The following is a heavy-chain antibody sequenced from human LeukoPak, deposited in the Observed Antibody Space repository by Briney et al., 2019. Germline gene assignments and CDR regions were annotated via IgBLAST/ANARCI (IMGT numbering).Heavy chain of an antibody. J-gene: IGHJ3*02. CDR1: GFTFSSYA. Sequence: RGSLRLSCAASGFTFSSYAMSWVRQAPGKGLEWVSTISGSGGSTYYADSVKGRFTISRDNSKNTLYLQMNSLRAEDTAVYYCAKESLSDYGGNSGAFDIWGQGTMVTVSS. D-gene: IGHD4-23*01. CDR3: AKESLSDYGGNSGAFDI. CDR2: ISGSGGST. V-gene: IGHV3-23*01.